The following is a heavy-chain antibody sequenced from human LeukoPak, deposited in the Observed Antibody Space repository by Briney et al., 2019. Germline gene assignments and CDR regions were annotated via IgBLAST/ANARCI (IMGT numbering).Heavy chain of an antibody. CDR1: GYTFTNYG. CDR2: ISAYNGNT. Sequence: GASVKVSCKASGYTFTNYGISWVRQAPGQGLEWMGWISAYNGNTNYAQKLQGRVTMTTDTSTSTAYMELRSLRSDDTAVYYCARDVYGYCSGGSCYGYYFDYWGQGTLVTVSS. J-gene: IGHJ4*02. V-gene: IGHV1-18*01. D-gene: IGHD2-15*01. CDR3: ARDVYGYCSGGSCYGYYFDY.